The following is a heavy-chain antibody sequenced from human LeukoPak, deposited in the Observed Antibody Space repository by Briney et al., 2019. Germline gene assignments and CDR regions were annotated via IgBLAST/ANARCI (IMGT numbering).Heavy chain of an antibody. D-gene: IGHD3-16*02. CDR1: GFTFSSYA. V-gene: IGHV3-23*01. CDR2: ISGSGGST. CDR3: AKALRLGELSLSY. J-gene: IGHJ4*02. Sequence: GGSLRLSCAASGFTFSSYAMSWARQAPGKGLEWVSAISGSGGSTYYADSVKGRFTISRDNSKNTLYLQMNSLRAEDTAVYYCAKALRLGELSLSYWGQGTLVTVSS.